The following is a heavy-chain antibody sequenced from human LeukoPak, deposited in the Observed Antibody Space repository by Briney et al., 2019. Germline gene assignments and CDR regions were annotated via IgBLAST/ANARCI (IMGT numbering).Heavy chain of an antibody. CDR2: ISGTSDTI. CDR3: ARCYASGSYGIDY. D-gene: IGHD3-10*01. Sequence: GGSLRLSCAASGFTFNTYRMSWVRQAPGKGLEWVSFISGTSDTIYYADSVKGRFTVSRDNAKNSLSLQMNSLGAEDTAVYYCARCYASGSYGIDYWGQGTLVTVSS. CDR1: GFTFNTYR. V-gene: IGHV3-48*04. J-gene: IGHJ4*02.